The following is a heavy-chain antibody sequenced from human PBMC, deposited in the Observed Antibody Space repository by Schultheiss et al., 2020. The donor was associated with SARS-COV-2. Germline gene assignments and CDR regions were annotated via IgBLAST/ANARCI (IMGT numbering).Heavy chain of an antibody. CDR3: TTDTPYYDSSGYYSSVLVDY. J-gene: IGHJ4*02. V-gene: IGHV3-33*01. Sequence: GGSLRLSCTASGFTFGDYAMNWVRQAPGKGLEWVAVIWYDGSNKYYADSVKGRFTISRDDSKNTLYLQMNSLKTEDTAVYYCTTDTPYYDSSGYYSSVLVDYWGQGTLVTVSS. D-gene: IGHD3-22*01. CDR1: GFTFGDYA. CDR2: IWYDGSNK.